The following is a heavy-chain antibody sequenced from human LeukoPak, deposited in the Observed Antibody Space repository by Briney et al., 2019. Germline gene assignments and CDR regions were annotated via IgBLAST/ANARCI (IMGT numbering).Heavy chain of an antibody. CDR2: ISSSGSTI. Sequence: QPGGSLRLSCAVSGFTFSSYEMNWVRQAPGKGLEWVSYISSSGSTIYYADSVKGRFTISRDNAKNSLYLQMNSLRAEDTAVYYCARAVWELHPFDYWGQGTLVTVSS. D-gene: IGHD1-26*01. V-gene: IGHV3-48*03. J-gene: IGHJ4*02. CDR3: ARAVWELHPFDY. CDR1: GFTFSSYE.